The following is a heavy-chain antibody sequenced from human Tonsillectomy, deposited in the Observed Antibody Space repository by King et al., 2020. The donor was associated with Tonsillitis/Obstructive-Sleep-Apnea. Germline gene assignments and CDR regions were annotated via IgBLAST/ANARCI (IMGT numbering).Heavy chain of an antibody. CDR3: ARVGYKYDSSGYSYFDY. CDR1: GYTFTDYH. J-gene: IGHJ4*02. CDR2: INPSGGST. D-gene: IGHD3-22*01. V-gene: IGHV1-46*01. Sequence: QLVQSGAEVKKPGASVKVSCKASGYTFTDYHMHWVRLAPVQGLEWMAIINPSGGSTNYAHKFQDRVTVTRDTSTNTVYMVLSSLRSEDTAVYYCARVGYKYDSSGYSYFDYWGQGTLVSVSS.